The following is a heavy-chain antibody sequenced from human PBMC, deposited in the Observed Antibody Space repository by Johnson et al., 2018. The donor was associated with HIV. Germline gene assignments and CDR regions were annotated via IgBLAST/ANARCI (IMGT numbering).Heavy chain of an antibody. CDR1: GFTFSSYG. J-gene: IGHJ3*02. V-gene: IGHV3-30*03. Sequence: QVQLVESGGGVVQPGRSLRLSCAASGFTFSSYGMHWVRQAPGKGLEWVAVISYDGSNKYYADSVKGRFTISRDNSKNTLYLQMNSLRAEDTAVYYCASQPRIAARGKAFYIWGQGTMVTVSS. CDR2: ISYDGSNK. D-gene: IGHD6-6*01. CDR3: ASQPRIAARGKAFYI.